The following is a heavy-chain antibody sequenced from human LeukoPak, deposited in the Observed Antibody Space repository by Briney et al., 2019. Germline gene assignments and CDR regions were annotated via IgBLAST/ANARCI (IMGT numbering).Heavy chain of an antibody. CDR3: ARDPGVIPVHYMDV. CDR2: ISGPGGTT. Sequence: GGSLRLSCVVSGFAFSTHAMTWVRQAPGKGLERVSDISGPGGTTYYAASVKGRFTISRDNSKNTLFLQMNSLRAEDMAVYDCARDPGVIPVHYMDVWGKGTTVIVSS. J-gene: IGHJ6*03. D-gene: IGHD4-23*01. V-gene: IGHV3-23*01. CDR1: GFAFSTHA.